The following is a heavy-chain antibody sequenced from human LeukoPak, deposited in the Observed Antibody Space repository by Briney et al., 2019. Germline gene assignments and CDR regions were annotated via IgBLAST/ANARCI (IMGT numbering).Heavy chain of an antibody. V-gene: IGHV4-61*02. CDR1: GGSISSGSYS. CDR2: IDTSGST. D-gene: IGHD2-2*01. Sequence: PSGTLSLTCTVSGGSISSGSYSWSWIRQPAGKGLEWIGRIDTSGSTKYNPSLNSRVTISLDTPKNQFSLKLCSVTAADTAVYYCARGVLLVPAAARNWFDPWGQGTLVTVSS. J-gene: IGHJ5*02. CDR3: ARGVLLVPAAARNWFDP.